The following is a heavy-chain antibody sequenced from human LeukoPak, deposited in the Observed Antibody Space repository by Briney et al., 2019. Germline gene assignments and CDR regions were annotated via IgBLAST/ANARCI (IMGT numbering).Heavy chain of an antibody. CDR3: ARDRCSGGSCQYYFDY. J-gene: IGHJ4*02. CDR1: GFTFSSYG. D-gene: IGHD2-15*01. V-gene: IGHV3-7*01. Sequence: PGGSLRLSCAASGFTFSSYGMHWVRQAPGKGLEWVANIKQDGSEKYYVDSVKGRFTISRDNAKNSLYLQMNSLRAEDTAVYHCARDRCSGGSCQYYFDYWGQGTLVTVSS. CDR2: IKQDGSEK.